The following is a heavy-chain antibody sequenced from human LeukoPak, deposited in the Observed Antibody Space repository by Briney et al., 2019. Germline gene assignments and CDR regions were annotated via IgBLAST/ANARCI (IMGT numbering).Heavy chain of an antibody. CDR3: ARVWQDYSGVDY. J-gene: IGHJ4*02. CDR1: GFTFSSNW. V-gene: IGHV3-7*01. CDR2: IKQDGSEK. D-gene: IGHD2-21*01. Sequence: SGGSLRLSCEVSGFTFSSNWMSWVRQAPGKGLEWVANIKQDGSEKYYVDSVKGRFTISRDNAKNSLYLQMNSLRADDTAVYYCARVWQDYSGVDYWGQGTLVTVSS.